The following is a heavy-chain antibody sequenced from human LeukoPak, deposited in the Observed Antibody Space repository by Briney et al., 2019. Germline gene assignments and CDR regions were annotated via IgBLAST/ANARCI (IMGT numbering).Heavy chain of an antibody. Sequence: SVKVSCKASGGTFSSYAISWVRQAPGQGLEWMGGIIPIFGITNYVQKFQGRVTITADKSTRTAYMELSSLRSEDTAVYYCAGVSYSSGHDAFDIWGQGTMVTVSS. V-gene: IGHV1-69*10. D-gene: IGHD6-19*01. CDR1: GGTFSSYA. J-gene: IGHJ3*02. CDR3: AGVSYSSGHDAFDI. CDR2: IIPIFGIT.